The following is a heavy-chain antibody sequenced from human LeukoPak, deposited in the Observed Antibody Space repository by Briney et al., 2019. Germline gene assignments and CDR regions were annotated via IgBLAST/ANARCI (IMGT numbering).Heavy chain of an antibody. Sequence: GGSLRLSCGAPGFTFSSYRMNWVRQAPGKGLEWVSYISSSGSTIYYADSVKGRFTISRDNAKNSLYLQMNSLRAEDTAVYYCAELGITMIGGVWGKGTTVTISS. CDR3: AELGITMIGGV. CDR1: GFTFSSYR. J-gene: IGHJ6*04. D-gene: IGHD3-10*02. CDR2: ISSSGSTI. V-gene: IGHV3-48*04.